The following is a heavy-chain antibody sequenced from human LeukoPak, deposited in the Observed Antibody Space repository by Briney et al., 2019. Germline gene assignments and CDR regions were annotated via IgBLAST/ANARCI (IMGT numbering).Heavy chain of an antibody. CDR2: INHSGST. CDR3: AGGAVQGYFDY. V-gene: IGHV4-34*01. CDR1: GGSFSGYY. J-gene: IGHJ4*02. Sequence: SETLSLTCAVYGGSFSGYYWSWIRQPPGKGLEWIGEINHSGSTNYNPSLKSRVTISVDTSKNQFSLKLSSVTAADTAVYYCAGGAVQGYFDYWGQGTLVTVSS.